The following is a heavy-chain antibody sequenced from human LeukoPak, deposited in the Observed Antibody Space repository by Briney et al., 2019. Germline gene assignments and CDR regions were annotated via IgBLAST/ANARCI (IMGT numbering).Heavy chain of an antibody. CDR1: GGSISSYYW. D-gene: IGHD5-18*01. Sequence: TLSLTCTVSGGSISSYYWSWIRQPPGKALEWLALIYWDDDKRYSPSLKSRLTITKDTSKNQVVLTMTNMDPVDTATYYCAHRVGYSYGLVGFDPWAREPWSPSPQ. CDR2: IYWDDDK. CDR3: AHRVGYSYGLVGFDP. V-gene: IGHV2-5*08. J-gene: IGHJ5*02.